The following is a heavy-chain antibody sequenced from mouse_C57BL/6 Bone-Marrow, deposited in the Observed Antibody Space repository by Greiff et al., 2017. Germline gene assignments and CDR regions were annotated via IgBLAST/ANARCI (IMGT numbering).Heavy chain of an antibody. CDR1: GYSITSGYY. CDR2: MSYDGSN. J-gene: IGHJ1*03. Sequence: ESGPGLVKPSQSLSLTCSVTGYSITSGYYWNWIRQFPGNNLEWMGYMSYDGSNNYNPSLQNRISITRDTSKNQFFLRLNSVSTEDTATYCCASLWLRRWWYFDVWGTGTTVTVSA. D-gene: IGHD2-2*01. V-gene: IGHV3-6*01. CDR3: ASLWLRRWWYFDV.